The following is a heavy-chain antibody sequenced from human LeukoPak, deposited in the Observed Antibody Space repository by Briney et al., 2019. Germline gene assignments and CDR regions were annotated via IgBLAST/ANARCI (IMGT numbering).Heavy chain of an antibody. CDR1: GFTFSTYG. D-gene: IGHD2-8*01. CDR2: IWYDGSNS. J-gene: IGHJ5*01. V-gene: IGHV3-33*01. CDR3: ARDKNGWYDS. Sequence: GGSLRLSCAASGFTFSTYGMHWIRQAPGKGPEWVAVIWYDGSNSYYADFVKGRITISRDNSRNTLYLQMNSLRAEDTAVYYCARDKNGWYDSWGQGTLVTVSS.